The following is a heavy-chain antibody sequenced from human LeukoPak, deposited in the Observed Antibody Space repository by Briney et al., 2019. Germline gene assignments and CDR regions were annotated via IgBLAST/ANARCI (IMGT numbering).Heavy chain of an antibody. CDR1: GYSFTSYY. V-gene: IGHV1-2*02. J-gene: IGHJ4*02. D-gene: IGHD3-9*01. Sequence: ASVKVSCKASGYSFTSYYIQWVRQAPGQGLTWMGWINPNSGGTNYAQNFQGRVTLTRDTTISTAYMELSRLRSDDTAVYYCVKSSDWYLEYWGQGTLVTVSS. CDR2: INPNSGGT. CDR3: VKSSDWYLEY.